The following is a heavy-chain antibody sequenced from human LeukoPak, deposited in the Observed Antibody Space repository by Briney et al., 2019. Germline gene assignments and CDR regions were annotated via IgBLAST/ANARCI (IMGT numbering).Heavy chain of an antibody. J-gene: IGHJ5*02. Sequence: ETSETLSLTCAVYGGSFSDYNWTWIRQPPGKGLEWIGEIGHNGSTNYNPSLKGRVTISVDTSKNQFSLKLTSVTAADTAVYYCARDNADIVVVAATGFWFDPWGQGILVTVSS. CDR2: IGHNGST. CDR1: GGSFSDYN. CDR3: ARDNADIVVVAATGFWFDP. D-gene: IGHD2-21*02. V-gene: IGHV4-34*01.